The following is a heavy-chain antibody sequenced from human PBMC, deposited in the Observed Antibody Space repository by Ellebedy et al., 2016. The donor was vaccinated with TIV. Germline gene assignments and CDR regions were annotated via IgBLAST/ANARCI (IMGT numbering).Heavy chain of an antibody. CDR1: GFTFTTYW. CDR3: ARDPNSPGNTGYGDY. J-gene: IGHJ4*02. V-gene: IGHV3-7*03. Sequence: GESLKISCAASGFTFTTYWMSWVRQAPGKGLEWVANMNQVGSEKYSVDSVKGRFTISRDNAQNSLYLHMNNLRAEDTAVYYCARDPNSPGNTGYGDYWGQGVVVTVST. CDR2: MNQVGSEK. D-gene: IGHD5-12*01.